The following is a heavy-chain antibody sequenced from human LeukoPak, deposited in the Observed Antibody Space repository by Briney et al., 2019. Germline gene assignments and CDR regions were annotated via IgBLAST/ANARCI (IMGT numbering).Heavy chain of an antibody. V-gene: IGHV3-33*06. CDR2: IWYDGSNK. CDR3: AKETFSSGWYYFDY. J-gene: IGHJ4*02. CDR1: GFTFSSYG. Sequence: GGSLRLSCAASGFTFSSYGMHRVRQAPGKGLEWVAVIWYDGSNKYYADSVKGRFTISRDNSKNTLYLQMNSLRAEDTAVYYCAKETFSSGWYYFDYWGQGTLVTVSS. D-gene: IGHD6-19*01.